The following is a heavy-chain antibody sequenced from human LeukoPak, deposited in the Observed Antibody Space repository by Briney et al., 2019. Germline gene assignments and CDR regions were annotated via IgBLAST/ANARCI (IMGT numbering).Heavy chain of an antibody. CDR3: TTPRREIAVAGGDY. J-gene: IGHJ4*02. D-gene: IGHD6-19*01. CDR1: GVTFRKAW. Sequence: GGSLRLSCAASGVTFRKAWVSWVRQAPGEGREWGCRIKSKAVGGTTEYAAPVKGRFTISRDDSKNTLYLRMNSLKTEDTAVYYCTTPRREIAVAGGDYWGQGTLVTVSS. CDR2: IKSKAVGGTT. V-gene: IGHV3-15*01.